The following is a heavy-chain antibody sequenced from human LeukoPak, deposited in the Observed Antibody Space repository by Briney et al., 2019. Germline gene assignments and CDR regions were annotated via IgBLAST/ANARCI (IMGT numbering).Heavy chain of an antibody. D-gene: IGHD3-10*01. CDR3: AKDLGSRPRYWYFDL. V-gene: IGHV3-30*18. CDR2: ISFDGSNK. Sequence: GGSLRLSCAVSGFTFTSYWMSWVRQAPGKGLEWVAVISFDGSNKNFADSVKGRFTVSRDNSKNTLYLQMNSLRAEDSAVYYCAKDLGSRPRYWYFDLWGRGTLVTVSS. J-gene: IGHJ2*01. CDR1: GFTFTSYW.